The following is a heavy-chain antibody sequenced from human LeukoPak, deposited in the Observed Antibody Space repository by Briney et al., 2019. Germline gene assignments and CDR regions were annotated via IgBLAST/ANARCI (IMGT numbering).Heavy chain of an antibody. Sequence: PSETLSLTCTVYGGSFGDDYWSWIRQPPGKGLEWIGSIYYSGSTYYNPSLKSRVTISVDTSKNQFSLKLSSVTAADTAVYYCASRPTYSSSWYFDYWGQGTLVTVSS. D-gene: IGHD6-13*01. CDR2: IYYSGST. CDR1: GGSFGDDY. V-gene: IGHV4-34*01. J-gene: IGHJ4*02. CDR3: ASRPTYSSSWYFDY.